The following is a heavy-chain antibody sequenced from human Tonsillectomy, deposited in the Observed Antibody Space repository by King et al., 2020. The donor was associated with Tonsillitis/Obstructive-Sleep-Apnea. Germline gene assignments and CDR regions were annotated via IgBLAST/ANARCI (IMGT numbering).Heavy chain of an antibody. CDR3: ARDQSMITFGGVITYYFDY. J-gene: IGHJ4*02. D-gene: IGHD3-16*02. V-gene: IGHV1-46*01. CDR1: GYTFTSYY. CDR2: INPSGGST. Sequence: VQLVESGAEVKKPGASVKVSCKASGYTFTSYYMHWVRQAPGQGLEWMGIINPSGGSTSYAQKFQGRVTMTRDAPTSTVYMELSSLGSEDTAVYYCARDQSMITFGGVITYYFDYWGQGTLVTVSS.